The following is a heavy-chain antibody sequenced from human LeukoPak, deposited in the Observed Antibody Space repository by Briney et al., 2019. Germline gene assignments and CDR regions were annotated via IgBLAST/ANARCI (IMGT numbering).Heavy chain of an antibody. CDR2: ISYSGST. J-gene: IGHJ5*02. CDR1: GGSISSYY. D-gene: IGHD2-15*01. V-gene: IGHV4-59*08. Sequence: SETLSLTCTVSGGSISSYYWSWIRQPPGKGLEWIGYISYSGSTNYNPSLKSRVTMSVDTSKNQFSLKLSSVTAADTAVYYCAGCRGGGWQNYFDTWGQGTLVTVSS. CDR3: AGCRGGGWQNYFDT.